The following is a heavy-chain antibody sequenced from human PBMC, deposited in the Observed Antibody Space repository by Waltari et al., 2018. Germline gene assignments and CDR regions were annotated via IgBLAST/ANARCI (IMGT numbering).Heavy chain of an antibody. Sequence: EVQLVESGGGLVQPGGSLKPSCAASGFTFSGSAMPWVRQASGKGLEWVGRIRSKANSYATAYAASVKGRFTISRDDSKNTAYLQMNSLKTEDTAVYYCTSYSNYVCWGQGTLVTVSS. CDR2: IRSKANSYAT. CDR3: TSYSNYVC. D-gene: IGHD4-4*01. CDR1: GFTFSGSA. J-gene: IGHJ4*02. V-gene: IGHV3-73*01.